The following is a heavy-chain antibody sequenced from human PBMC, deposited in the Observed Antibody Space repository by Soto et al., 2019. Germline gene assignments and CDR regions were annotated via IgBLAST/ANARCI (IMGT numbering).Heavy chain of an antibody. J-gene: IGHJ4*02. CDR3: AALTWGDGY. D-gene: IGHD2-21*01. CDR1: GGSISSSCYY. V-gene: IGHV4-39*01. CDR2: IYYREST. Sequence: QLQLQESGPGLVKPSETLSLNCTVSGGSISSSCYYWGWIRQPPGKGLEWIGSIYYRESTYHKPSLKSRVTISVDTSKNQFSLKLSSVPAADTAVYYCAALTWGDGYWGQGTLVTVSS.